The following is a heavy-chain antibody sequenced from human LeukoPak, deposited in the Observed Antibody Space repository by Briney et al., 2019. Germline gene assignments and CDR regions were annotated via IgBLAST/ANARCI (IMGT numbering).Heavy chain of an antibody. CDR3: VRDGQSRYGMDV. CDR2: ISSSGTTT. V-gene: IGHV3-11*01. Sequence: PGGSLRLSCAASGFTFSDYYLNWIRQAPGKGLEWVSYISSSGTTTYYADSVKGRFTISRDNAKNSLYLQMSSLGAEDTAVYYCVRDGQSRYGMDVWGQGTTVTVSS. CDR1: GFTFSDYY. J-gene: IGHJ6*02.